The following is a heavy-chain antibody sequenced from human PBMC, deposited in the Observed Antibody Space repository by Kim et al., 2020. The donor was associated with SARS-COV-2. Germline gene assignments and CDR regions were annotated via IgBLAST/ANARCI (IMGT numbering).Heavy chain of an antibody. D-gene: IGHD6-6*01. CDR2: ISSNGYYI. V-gene: IGHV3-21*01. CDR3: AREAGGGSSSSDWFDP. J-gene: IGHJ5*02. Sequence: GGSLRLSCAASGFTFSRFTINWVRQAPGKGLEWVSSISSNGYYIYYADSMKGRITISRDNAKKSLYLQMNNLRAEDTAVYYCAREAGGGSSSSDWFDPWG. CDR1: GFTFSRFT.